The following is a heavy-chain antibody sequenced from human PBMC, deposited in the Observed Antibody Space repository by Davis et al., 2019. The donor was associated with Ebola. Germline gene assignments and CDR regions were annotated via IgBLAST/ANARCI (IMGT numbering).Heavy chain of an antibody. J-gene: IGHJ6*02. V-gene: IGHV1-46*01. D-gene: IGHD2-2*01. CDR3: ARAGVVVGPLYYYYGMDV. CDR1: GGTFSSYA. Sequence: ASVKVSCKASGGTFSSYAISWVRQAPGQGLEWMGIINPSGGSTSYAQKFQGRVTMTRDTSTSTVYMELSRLRSDDTAVYYCARAGVVVGPLYYYYGMDVWGQGTTVTVSS. CDR2: INPSGGST.